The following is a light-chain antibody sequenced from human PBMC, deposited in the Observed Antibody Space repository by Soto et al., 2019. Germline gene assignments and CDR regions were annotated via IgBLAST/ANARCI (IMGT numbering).Light chain of an antibody. CDR1: QGVSGS. CDR3: QQRTNWRLT. V-gene: IGKV3-11*01. Sequence: EIELTQSPATLSLSPGERATLSCRTSQGVSGSLAWYQQKPGQAPRLLIYDASNRATGIPARFSGSGSGTDFTLTISSLEPEDFAVYYCQQRTNWRLTFGGGTKVEIK. J-gene: IGKJ4*01. CDR2: DAS.